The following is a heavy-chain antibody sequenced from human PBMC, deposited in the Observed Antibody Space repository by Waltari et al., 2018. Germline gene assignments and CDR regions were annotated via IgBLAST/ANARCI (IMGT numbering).Heavy chain of an antibody. J-gene: IGHJ3*02. V-gene: IGHV3-15*01. D-gene: IGHD1-26*01. CDR1: GFTFSNAW. CDR2: IKSNADGGTT. CDR3: TTDGIAAVDAFHI. Sequence: EVQLVESGGGWVKPGGSLRLSCAVSGFTFSNAWMTWVRQAPGKGLEWVGRIKSNADGGTTDYAAPVKGRFIVSRDDSENTLYLQMNSLKREDTAVYYCTTDGIAAVDAFHIWGQGTMVTVSS.